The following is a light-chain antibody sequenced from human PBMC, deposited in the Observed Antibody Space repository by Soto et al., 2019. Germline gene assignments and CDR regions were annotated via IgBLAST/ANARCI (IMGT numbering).Light chain of an antibody. J-gene: IGLJ3*02. Sequence: QSALTQPPSVSAAPGQKVTISCSGTSSNIGNNYVSWYQHLPGTAPKLLIYDNNKRPSGIPDRFSGSKSGTSATLGITGLQTGDEADYYCGTWDSSLSAGMFGGGTKLTVL. CDR1: SSNIGNNY. CDR2: DNN. V-gene: IGLV1-51*01. CDR3: GTWDSSLSAGM.